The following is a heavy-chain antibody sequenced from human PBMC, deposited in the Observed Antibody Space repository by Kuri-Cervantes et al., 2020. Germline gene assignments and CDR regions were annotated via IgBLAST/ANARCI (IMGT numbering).Heavy chain of an antibody. CDR2: VNAGNGNT. Sequence: ASVKVSCKASGYTFTSYAMHWVRQAPGQRLEWMGWVNAGNGNTKYSQKFQGRVTITRDTSASTAYMELSSLRSDDTAVYYCAREGTTVTDFDYWGQGTLVTVSS. D-gene: IGHD4-17*01. CDR1: GYTFTSYA. J-gene: IGHJ4*02. V-gene: IGHV1-3*01. CDR3: AREGTTVTDFDY.